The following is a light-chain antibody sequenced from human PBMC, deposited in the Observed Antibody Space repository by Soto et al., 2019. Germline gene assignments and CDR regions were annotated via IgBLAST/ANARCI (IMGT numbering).Light chain of an antibody. V-gene: IGLV2-14*01. J-gene: IGLJ2*01. Sequence: QSALTQPASVSGSPGQSITISCTGTSSDVGAYNYVSWYQQHPGKAPKLMIYDDSNRPSGVSNRFSGSKSGNTASLTISGLQAEDEADYYCSSYTSSSSIVVFGGGTKLTVL. CDR2: DDS. CDR1: SSDVGAYNY. CDR3: SSYTSSSSIVV.